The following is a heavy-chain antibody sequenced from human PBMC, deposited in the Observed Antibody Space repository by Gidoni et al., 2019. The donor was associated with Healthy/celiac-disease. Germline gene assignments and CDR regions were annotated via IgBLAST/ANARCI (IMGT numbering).Heavy chain of an antibody. CDR1: GFHFSSYS. Sequence: QVQLVESGGGVVQPGRSLRLSCAASGFHFSSYSMHWVRQAPGKGLEWVAVISDDGSNKYYADSGKGRFTIARDNSKNTLYLKMKSLRAEDTAVYDCAREGHSSSSALIGVDAFDIWGQGTMVTVSS. CDR3: AREGHSSSSALIGVDAFDI. D-gene: IGHD6-6*01. V-gene: IGHV3-30-3*01. J-gene: IGHJ3*02. CDR2: ISDDGSNK.